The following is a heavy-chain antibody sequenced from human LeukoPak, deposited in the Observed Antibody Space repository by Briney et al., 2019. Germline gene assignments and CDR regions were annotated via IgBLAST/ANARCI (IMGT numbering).Heavy chain of an antibody. D-gene: IGHD6-13*01. CDR1: GFTLSSYA. J-gene: IGHJ4*02. Sequence: PGGSLRLSCAASGFTLSSYALHWVRHAPGKGLEWVAVISYDGSNKYYADSVKGRFTISRDNSKKTLYLQMNSLRAEDTAVYYCARDPRWQQLGKFDCWGQGTLVTVSS. CDR3: ARDPRWQQLGKFDC. V-gene: IGHV3-30*01. CDR2: ISYDGSNK.